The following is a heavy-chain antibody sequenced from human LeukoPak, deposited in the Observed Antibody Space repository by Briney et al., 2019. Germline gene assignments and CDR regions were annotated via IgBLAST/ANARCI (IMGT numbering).Heavy chain of an antibody. J-gene: IGHJ5*02. V-gene: IGHV1-18*01. CDR3: ARRQNYYDSSGYHYP. CDR2: ISAYSGHT. D-gene: IGHD3-22*01. CDR1: GYTFSNYG. Sequence: ASVKVSCKASGYTFSNYGISWVRQAPGQGLEWMGWISAYSGHTNYAQKLQGRVTMTTDTSTNTPYMELRTLRSDDTAVYYCARRQNYYDSSGYHYPWGQGTLVTVSS.